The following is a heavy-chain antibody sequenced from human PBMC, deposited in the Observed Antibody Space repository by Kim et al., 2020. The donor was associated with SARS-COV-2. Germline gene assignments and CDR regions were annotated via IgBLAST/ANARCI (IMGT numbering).Heavy chain of an antibody. D-gene: IGHD6-13*01. J-gene: IGHJ4*02. CDR3: AKGLAAAGTIDY. V-gene: IGHV3-30*02. Sequence: YYADSVKGRFTISRDNSKNTLYLQMNSLRAEDTAVYYCAKGLAAAGTIDYWGQGTLVTVSS.